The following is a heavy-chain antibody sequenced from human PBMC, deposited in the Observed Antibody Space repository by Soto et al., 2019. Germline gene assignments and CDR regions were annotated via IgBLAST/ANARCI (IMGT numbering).Heavy chain of an antibody. Sequence: QVQLVQSGAEGRQPGASVKVPCAASGYTSTSYDFYWVRQATGQGLEWMGWMNPSTGNSGYAQKFQGRVTMTSDTSISTAHRELSSLRSEDTAVYYCARRAETNGWNGFGADKYYFDFWGQGTLVTVSS. CDR3: ARRAETNGWNGFGADKYYFDF. J-gene: IGHJ4*02. V-gene: IGHV1-8*01. CDR2: MNPSTGNS. CDR1: GYTSTSYD. D-gene: IGHD1-1*01.